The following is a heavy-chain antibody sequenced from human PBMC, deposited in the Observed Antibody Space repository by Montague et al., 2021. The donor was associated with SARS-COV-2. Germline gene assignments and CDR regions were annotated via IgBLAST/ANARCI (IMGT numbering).Heavy chain of an antibody. D-gene: IGHD3-22*01. CDR3: ARGRQHFNMIVVVMTGGEYYFDY. CDR2: INHRGTS. Sequence: SETLSLTCAVYGGSFSDNYWSWIRKPPGKGLEWIGEINHRGTSNYNPSLKSRVSISVDTSKNQFSLYLGSVTAADTAVYYCARGRQHFNMIVVVMTGGEYYFDYWGLGTLVTVSS. V-gene: IGHV4-34*01. CDR1: GGSFSDNY. J-gene: IGHJ4*02.